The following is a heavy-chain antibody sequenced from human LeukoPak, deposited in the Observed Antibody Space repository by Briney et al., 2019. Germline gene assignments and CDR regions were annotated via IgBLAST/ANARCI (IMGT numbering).Heavy chain of an antibody. D-gene: IGHD3-10*01. Sequence: GGSLRLSCAASGFTFSSYAMSWVRLAPGKGLEWVSGISGSGVGTYYADSVRGRFTISRDNSKNTLYLQMNSLRAEDTAVYYCARDPHYGSGSYYRPYYFDYWGQGTLVTVSS. CDR3: ARDPHYGSGSYYRPYYFDY. CDR1: GFTFSSYA. J-gene: IGHJ4*02. V-gene: IGHV3-23*01. CDR2: ISGSGVGT.